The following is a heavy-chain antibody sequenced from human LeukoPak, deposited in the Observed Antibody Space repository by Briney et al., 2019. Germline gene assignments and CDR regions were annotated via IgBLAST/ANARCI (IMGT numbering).Heavy chain of an antibody. CDR1: GGSITSYY. CDR3: ARGRGPDYDYYYMDV. Sequence: SETLSLTCIVSGGSITSYYWSWIRQPPGKGLEWIGRIYTSGTTKYNPSLKSRVTISVDTSKNQFSLMLSSVTAADTAVYYCARGRGPDYDYYYMDVWGKGTTVTVSS. J-gene: IGHJ6*03. CDR2: IYTSGTT. V-gene: IGHV4-4*07.